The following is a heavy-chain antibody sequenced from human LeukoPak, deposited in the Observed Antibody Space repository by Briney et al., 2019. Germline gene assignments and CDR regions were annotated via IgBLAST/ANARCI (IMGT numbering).Heavy chain of an antibody. CDR2: IYYSGST. J-gene: IGHJ4*02. CDR1: GGSVSSGSYY. V-gene: IGHV4-61*01. CDR3: AREGTAMDAGGDY. Sequence: SETLSLTCTVSGGSVSSGSYYWSWIRQPPGKGLEWIGYIYYSGSTNYNPSLKSRVTISVDTSKNQFSLKLSSVTAADTAVYYCAREGTAMDAGGDYWGQGTLVTVSS. D-gene: IGHD5-18*01.